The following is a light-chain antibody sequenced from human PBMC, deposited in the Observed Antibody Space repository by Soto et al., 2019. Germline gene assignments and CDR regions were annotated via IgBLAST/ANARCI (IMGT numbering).Light chain of an antibody. CDR2: DVS. CDR3: CSYAGSPYV. Sequence: QSALTQPRSVSGSPGQSVTISCTGTSSDVGRYNYVSWYQHHPGKAPKLMIYDVSTRPSGVPDRFSGSKSGTTASLTISGLQAEDEADYYCCSYAGSPYVFGTGTKL. CDR1: SSDVGRYNY. J-gene: IGLJ1*01. V-gene: IGLV2-11*01.